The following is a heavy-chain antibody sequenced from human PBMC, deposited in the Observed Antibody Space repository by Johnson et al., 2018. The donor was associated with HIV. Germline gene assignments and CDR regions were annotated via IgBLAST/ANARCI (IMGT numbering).Heavy chain of an antibody. J-gene: IGHJ3*02. V-gene: IGHV3-30-3*01. CDR3: ARSTGPYSTYYYDSPDPDAFDI. CDR1: GFTVSSNY. Sequence: QVLLVESGGDLVQPGGSLRLSCAVSGFTVSSNYMSWVRRAPGKGLEWVAVISYDGSNKYYADSVKGRFTISRDNSKNTLYLQMNSLRAEDTAVYYCARSTGPYSTYYYDSPDPDAFDIWGQGTMVTVSS. CDR2: ISYDGSNK. D-gene: IGHD3-22*01.